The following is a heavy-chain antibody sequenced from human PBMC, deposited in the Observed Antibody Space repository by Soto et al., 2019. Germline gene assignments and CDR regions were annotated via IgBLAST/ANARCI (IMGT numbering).Heavy chain of an antibody. CDR3: AKDRTQLWLGESQSFDP. J-gene: IGHJ5*02. Sequence: EVQLLESGGGLVQPGGSLRLSCAASGFTFSSYAMNWVRQAPGKGLEWVSTISGGGGTTYYADSVKGRFTISRDNSKNTLFLQMNRLRAEDTAVYYCAKDRTQLWLGESQSFDPWGQGTLVTVSS. CDR1: GFTFSSYA. V-gene: IGHV3-23*01. CDR2: ISGGGGTT. D-gene: IGHD5-18*01.